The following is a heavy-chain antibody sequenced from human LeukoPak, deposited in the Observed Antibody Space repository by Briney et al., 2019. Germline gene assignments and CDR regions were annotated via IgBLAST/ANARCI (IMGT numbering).Heavy chain of an antibody. J-gene: IGHJ4*02. CDR3: ARQYYDSTGYYYFDY. V-gene: IGHV4-39*01. Sequence: TSETLSLTCTVSGDFITGSTYYWGWIRQPPGKGLEWIGSMYYSGSTYSNPSLRSRVTMSADTSKNQFPLNLKSVTAADTAVYYCARQYYDSTGYYYFDYWGQGTLVTVSS. CDR1: GDFITGSTYY. D-gene: IGHD3-22*01. CDR2: MYYSGST.